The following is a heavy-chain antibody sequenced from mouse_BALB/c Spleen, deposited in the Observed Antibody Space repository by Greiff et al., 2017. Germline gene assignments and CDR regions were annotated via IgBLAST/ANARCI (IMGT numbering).Heavy chain of an antibody. Sequence: EVQGVESGGGLVQPGGSRKLSCAASGFTFSSFGMHWVRQAPEKGLEWVAYISSGSSTIYYADTVKGRFTISRDNPKNTLYLQMTSLRSEDTAMYYCARSGNYEWYFDVWGAGTTVTVSS. J-gene: IGHJ1*01. CDR3: ARSGNYEWYFDV. V-gene: IGHV5-17*02. D-gene: IGHD2-1*01. CDR1: GFTFSSFG. CDR2: ISSGSSTI.